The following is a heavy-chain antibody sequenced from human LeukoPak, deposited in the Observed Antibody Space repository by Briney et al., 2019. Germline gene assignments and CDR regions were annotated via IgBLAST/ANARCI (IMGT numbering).Heavy chain of an antibody. V-gene: IGHV4-4*07. CDR2: IYPSGST. CDR3: ARDRRAAAGTFP. Sequence: SETLSLTCTVSGGSISSYSWSWIRQPTGKGLEWIGRIYPSGSTNYNPSLKSRVTMSVDTSKNQFSLRLRSVTAADTAVYYCARDRRAAAGTFPWGQGTLVTVSS. CDR1: GGSISSYS. D-gene: IGHD6-13*01. J-gene: IGHJ5*02.